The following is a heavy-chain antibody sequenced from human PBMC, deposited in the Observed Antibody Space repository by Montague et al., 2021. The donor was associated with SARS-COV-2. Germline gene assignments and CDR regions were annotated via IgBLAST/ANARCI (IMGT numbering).Heavy chain of an antibody. V-gene: IGHV4-31*03. J-gene: IGHJ6*02. CDR2: IYYSGTT. Sequence: TLSLTCTVSGASISSGGFYWSWLRQPPRKGLEWIGFIYYSGTTYHNPSLKSRLTISIDTSKNQFSLKLSSVTAADTAVYYCARGLPYQMVAGATPNYAMDVWGQGTTVTVSS. D-gene: IGHD2-15*01. CDR1: GASISSGGFY. CDR3: ARGLPYQMVAGATPNYAMDV.